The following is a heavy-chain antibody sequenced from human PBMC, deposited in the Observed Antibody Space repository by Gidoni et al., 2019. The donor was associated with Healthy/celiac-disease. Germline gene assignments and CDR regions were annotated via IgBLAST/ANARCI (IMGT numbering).Heavy chain of an antibody. J-gene: IGHJ3*02. CDR2: IYPGDSDT. CDR1: GYSFTSYW. D-gene: IGHD5-18*01. Sequence: EVQLVQSGAEVTKPGESLTISCKGSGYSFTSYWIGWVRQMPGKGLEWMVIIYPGDSDTIYSPSFQGQVTISADKSISTAYLQWSSLKASDTAMYYCARLRIQLSTDAFDIWGQGTMVTVSS. CDR3: ARLRIQLSTDAFDI. V-gene: IGHV5-51*03.